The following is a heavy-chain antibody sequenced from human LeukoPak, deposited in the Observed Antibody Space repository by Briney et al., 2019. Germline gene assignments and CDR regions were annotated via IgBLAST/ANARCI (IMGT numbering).Heavy chain of an antibody. CDR2: ISGSGGST. CDR3: AKDIVVVPAAQRDYFDY. V-gene: IGHV3-23*01. D-gene: IGHD2-2*01. Sequence: GGALRLSCAASGFTFRSYAMSRVRQAPGEGVGRGSAISGSGGSTYYADSVKGRFTISRDNSKNTLYLQMNSLRAEDTAVYYCAKDIVVVPAAQRDYFDYWGQGTLVTVSS. CDR1: GFTFRSYA. J-gene: IGHJ4*02.